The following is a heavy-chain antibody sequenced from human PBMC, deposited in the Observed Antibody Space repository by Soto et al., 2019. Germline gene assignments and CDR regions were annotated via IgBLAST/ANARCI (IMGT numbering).Heavy chain of an antibody. CDR1: GFTFSSYG. J-gene: IGHJ3*02. Sequence: GGSLRLSCAASGFTFSSYGMHWVRQAPGKGLEWVAVISYDGSNKYYADSVKGRFTISRDNSKNTLYLQMNSLRAEDTAVYYCAKDSIRGAGGILDAFDIWGQGTMVTVSS. V-gene: IGHV3-30*18. CDR2: ISYDGSNK. CDR3: AKDSIRGAGGILDAFDI. D-gene: IGHD1-26*01.